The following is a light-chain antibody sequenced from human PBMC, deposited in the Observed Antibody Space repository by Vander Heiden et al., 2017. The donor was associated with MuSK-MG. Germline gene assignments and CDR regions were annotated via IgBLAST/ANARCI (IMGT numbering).Light chain of an antibody. CDR1: QSISDW. V-gene: IGKV1-5*03. Sequence: DIQMTQAPSTLSASVGDRVSLTCRASQSISDWLAWYQQKPGKAPKLLIYRASTLESGVPSRFSGRGPGTEFTLSIISLQPDDFATYYCQQDNCYPYTFGQGTKLEIK. CDR3: QQDNCYPYT. CDR2: RAS. J-gene: IGKJ2*01.